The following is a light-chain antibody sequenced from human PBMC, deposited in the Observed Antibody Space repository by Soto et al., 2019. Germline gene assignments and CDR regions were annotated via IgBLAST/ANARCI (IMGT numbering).Light chain of an antibody. Sequence: QSVLTQPPSASGTPGQTVTISCSGTTSNIGRNTVNWYQQLPGRAPKLLIYGNSQGPSGVPDRFSASKSGTSASLAISGLRSEDEADYHCAAWDDSLNGLLFGGGTTGTVL. CDR1: TSNIGRNT. CDR2: GNS. CDR3: AAWDDSLNGLL. J-gene: IGLJ2*01. V-gene: IGLV1-44*01.